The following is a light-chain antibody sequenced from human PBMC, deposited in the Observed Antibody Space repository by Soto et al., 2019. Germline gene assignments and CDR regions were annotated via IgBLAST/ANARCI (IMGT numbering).Light chain of an antibody. CDR2: ITS. Sequence: KVMTQSPATLSVSPGERDTPSCRASQSVNYNLAWYQQKPGHAPRLLIYITSTRATGIPARFSGSGSGTEFTLTISSLHSEDSAVYYCQQYNNWPSWTFCQGTKVDNK. CDR1: QSVNYN. V-gene: IGKV3-15*01. CDR3: QQYNNWPSWT. J-gene: IGKJ1*01.